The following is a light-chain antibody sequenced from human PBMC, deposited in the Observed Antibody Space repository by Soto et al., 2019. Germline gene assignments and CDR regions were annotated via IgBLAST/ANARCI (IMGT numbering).Light chain of an antibody. J-gene: IGKJ1*01. V-gene: IGKV3-15*01. Sequence: EIVMTQSPATLSVSPGERATLSCRASQSVSSNLAWYQQKPGQAPRLLIYGASTRATGIPARFSGSGSGTEFTLIISSLQSEDFVVYYCQHYNNWPPWTFGQGTKVEIK. CDR2: GAS. CDR1: QSVSSN. CDR3: QHYNNWPPWT.